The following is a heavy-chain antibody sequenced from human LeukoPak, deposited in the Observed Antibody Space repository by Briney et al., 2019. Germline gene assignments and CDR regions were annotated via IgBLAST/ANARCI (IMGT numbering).Heavy chain of an antibody. CDR2: ISFDGGNQ. V-gene: IGHV3-30-3*01. CDR1: GFSFNDYA. Sequence: PGRSLRLSCAASGFSFNDYAMHWGRRAPGKGLEWVAVISFDGGNQYYADSVKGRFTISRDNSRKTLYLQMNSLRPEDTAVYYCTRDYDSTHFFDYWGQGTLVTVSS. J-gene: IGHJ4*02. D-gene: IGHD3-22*01. CDR3: TRDYDSTHFFDY.